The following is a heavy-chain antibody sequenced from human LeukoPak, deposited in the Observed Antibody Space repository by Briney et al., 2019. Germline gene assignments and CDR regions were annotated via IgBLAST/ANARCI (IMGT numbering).Heavy chain of an antibody. J-gene: IGHJ3*01. Sequence: GGSLRLSCAASGFTFSSYAMNWVRQAPGKGLEWVSIISASGASTYYADSVKGRFTISRDNAKNLLYLQMTSLRVEDTAVYYCAREGMVRGVPDAFDLWGQGTMVTVSS. CDR3: AREGMVRGVPDAFDL. V-gene: IGHV3-23*01. CDR1: GFTFSSYA. CDR2: ISASGAST. D-gene: IGHD3-10*01.